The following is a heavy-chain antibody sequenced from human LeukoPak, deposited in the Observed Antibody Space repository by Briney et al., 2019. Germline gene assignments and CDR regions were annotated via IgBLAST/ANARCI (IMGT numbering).Heavy chain of an antibody. Sequence: SKTLSLTCTVSGGSISTYYWSWIRQPPGKGLEWIAYIYYSGSTDYNPSLKSRVTISLDTSKNQFSLKLSSVTAADTAVYYCARHDPIVGTPDAFDIWGQGTMVTVSS. CDR1: GGSISTYY. CDR3: ARHDPIVGTPDAFDI. J-gene: IGHJ3*02. V-gene: IGHV4-59*08. D-gene: IGHD1-26*01. CDR2: IYYSGST.